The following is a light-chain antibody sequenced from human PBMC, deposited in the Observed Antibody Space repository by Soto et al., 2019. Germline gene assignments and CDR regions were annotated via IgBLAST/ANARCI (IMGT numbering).Light chain of an antibody. Sequence: ETVLTQSPVTLSLSPGERATLSCRASQSVSSYLAWYQQKPGQAPRLLIYDASDRATGIPARFSGSGSGTDFTLTISGLEPEDFAVYYCQQRTNWPPTFGGGTKVEIK. J-gene: IGKJ4*01. CDR1: QSVSSY. CDR2: DAS. V-gene: IGKV3-11*01. CDR3: QQRTNWPPT.